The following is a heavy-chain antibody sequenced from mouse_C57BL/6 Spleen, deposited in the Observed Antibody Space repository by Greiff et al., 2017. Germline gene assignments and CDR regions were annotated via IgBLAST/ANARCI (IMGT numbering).Heavy chain of an antibody. Sequence: DVKLVESGPGLVKPSQSLSLTCSVTGYSITSGYYWNWIRQFPGNKLEWMGYISYDGSNNYNPSLKNRISITRDTSKNQFFLKLNSVTTEDTATYYCAREDGYDGYFDVWGTGTTVTVSS. CDR2: ISYDGSN. J-gene: IGHJ1*03. CDR3: AREDGYDGYFDV. CDR1: GYSITSGYY. D-gene: IGHD2-2*01. V-gene: IGHV3-6*01.